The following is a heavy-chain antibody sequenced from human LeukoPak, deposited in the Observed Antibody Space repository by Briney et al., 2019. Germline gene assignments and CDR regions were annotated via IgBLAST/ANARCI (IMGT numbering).Heavy chain of an antibody. CDR2: IYSGGST. CDR3: ARDSLGMSTLDS. J-gene: IGHJ4*02. Sequence: GGSLKLSCAASGFTVSNNYMSWVRQAPGKGLEWVSVIYSGGSTYYADSVKGRFTISRDSSKNTLYLQMNSLRAEDTAVYYCARDSLGMSTLDSWGQGTLVAVSS. V-gene: IGHV3-53*01. D-gene: IGHD5/OR15-5a*01. CDR1: GFTVSNNY.